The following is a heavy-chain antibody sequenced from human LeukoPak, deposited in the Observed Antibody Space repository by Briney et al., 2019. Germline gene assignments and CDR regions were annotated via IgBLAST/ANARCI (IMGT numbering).Heavy chain of an antibody. V-gene: IGHV3-30*02. CDR2: IHYDGYTT. CDR3: ARYSEVYYYVDV. Sequence: GGSLRLSCVTSGFPLSTYGVHWVRQAPGSGLEWVAYIHYDGYTTNYADSVKGRFTISRENSKNTLYLQVNSLRTEDTAVYYCARYSEVYYYVDVWGTGTTVTVSS. D-gene: IGHD2-15*01. J-gene: IGHJ6*03. CDR1: GFPLSTYG.